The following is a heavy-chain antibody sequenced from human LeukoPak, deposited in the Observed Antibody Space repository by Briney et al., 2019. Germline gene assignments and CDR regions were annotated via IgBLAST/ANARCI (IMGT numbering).Heavy chain of an antibody. V-gene: IGHV4-59*01. CDR3: ARGKATISDFDY. CDR2: IYYSGST. Sequence: SETLSLTCTVSGGSISSYYWSWIRQPPGKGLEWIGYIYYSGSTNYNPSLKSRVTMSVDTSKNQFSLKLSSVTAADTAVYYCARGKATISDFDYWGQGTLVTVSS. D-gene: IGHD5-24*01. J-gene: IGHJ4*02. CDR1: GGSISSYY.